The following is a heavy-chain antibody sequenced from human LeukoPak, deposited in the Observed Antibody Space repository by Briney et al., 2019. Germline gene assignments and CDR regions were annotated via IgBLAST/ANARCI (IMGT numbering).Heavy chain of an antibody. CDR2: IYYSGST. D-gene: IGHD6-19*01. Sequence: SETLSLTCTVSGGSISSYYWSWIRQPPGKGLEWIGYIYYSGSTNYNPSLKSRVTISVDTSKNQFSLKLSSVTAADTAVYYCARIAVAADAFDIWGQGAMVTVSS. CDR1: GGSISSYY. CDR3: ARIAVAADAFDI. V-gene: IGHV4-59*01. J-gene: IGHJ3*02.